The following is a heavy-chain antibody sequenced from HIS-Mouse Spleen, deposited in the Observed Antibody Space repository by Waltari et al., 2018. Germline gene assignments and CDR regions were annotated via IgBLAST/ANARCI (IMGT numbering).Heavy chain of an antibody. CDR2: IYYSGST. V-gene: IGHV4-39*07. CDR1: GGSISSSSYY. CDR3: ARSRTGGWYFDL. D-gene: IGHD7-27*01. Sequence: QLQLQESGPGLVKPSETLSLTCTVSGGSISSSSYYWCWIRQPPGKGLEWIGSIYYSGSTYYNPSLKSRVTISVDTSKNQFSLKLSSVAAADTAVYYCARSRTGGWYFDLWGRGTLVTVSS. J-gene: IGHJ2*01.